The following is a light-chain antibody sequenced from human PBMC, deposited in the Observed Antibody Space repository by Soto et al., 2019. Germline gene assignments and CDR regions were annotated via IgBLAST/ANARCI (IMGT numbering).Light chain of an antibody. V-gene: IGLV1-44*01. CDR2: SNN. Sequence: QSVLTQPPSASGTPGQRVTISCSGSGSNIGGNTVNWYQQLPGAAPKPLIYSNNLRPSEVPDRFSGSKSGTSASLAISGLQSEDEADYYCAASDDSLNGVVFGGGTKLTVL. CDR1: GSNIGGNT. J-gene: IGLJ2*01. CDR3: AASDDSLNGVV.